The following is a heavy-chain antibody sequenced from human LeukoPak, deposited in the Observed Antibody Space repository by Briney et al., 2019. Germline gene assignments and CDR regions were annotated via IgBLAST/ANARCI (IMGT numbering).Heavy chain of an antibody. CDR2: INAGNGNT. V-gene: IGHV1-3*01. D-gene: IGHD1-26*01. CDR3: AIGSGSYYARIDAFDI. Sequence: ASVTVSCKASGYTFTSYAMHWVRQAPGQRLEWMGWINAGNGNTKYSQKFQGRVTITRDTSASTAYMELSSLRSEDTAVYYCAIGSGSYYARIDAFDIWGQGTMVTVSS. CDR1: GYTFTSYA. J-gene: IGHJ3*02.